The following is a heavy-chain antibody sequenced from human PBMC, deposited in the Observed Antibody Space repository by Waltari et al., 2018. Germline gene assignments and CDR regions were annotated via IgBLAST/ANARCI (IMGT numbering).Heavy chain of an antibody. J-gene: IGHJ4*02. CDR3: ARDAPDYYGSYYFEY. CDR2: IKQDGSVQ. V-gene: IGHV3-7*01. D-gene: IGHD3-10*01. CDR1: GFTFTSYW. Sequence: EVQLVESGGGVVQPGGSLRLSCAASGFTFTSYWMSWVRPAPGRGLEWVANIKQDGSVQYYVDSVKGRFTISRDNAKNSLYLQMSSLRAEDTAVYYCARDAPDYYGSYYFEYWGQGTLVTVSS.